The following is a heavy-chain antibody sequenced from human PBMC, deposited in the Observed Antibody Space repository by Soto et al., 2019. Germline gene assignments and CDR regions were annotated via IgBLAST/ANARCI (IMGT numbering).Heavy chain of an antibody. Sequence: ASVKVSCKASGYTFTSHGISWVRQAPGQGLEWMGWISANNGNTDYAQKFQGRVTMSTDTSTSTAYMEVRSLRSDDTAAYYCASDPPSSGSEFYYFGMDAWGQGTSVTVSS. CDR3: ASDPPSSGSEFYYFGMDA. CDR1: GYTFTSHG. J-gene: IGHJ6*02. D-gene: IGHD3-10*01. V-gene: IGHV1-18*04. CDR2: ISANNGNT.